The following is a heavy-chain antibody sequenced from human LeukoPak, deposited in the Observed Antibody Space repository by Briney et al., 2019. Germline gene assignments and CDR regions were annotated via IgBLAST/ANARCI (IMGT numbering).Heavy chain of an antibody. CDR2: MNPNSGNT. Sequence: ASVKVSCKASGYTFTSYDINWVRQATGQGLEWMGWMNPNSGNTGYAQKFQGRVTITRNTSISTAYMELSSLRAEDTAVYYCAKGRGYSWWAYWGQGTLVTVSS. D-gene: IGHD5-18*01. V-gene: IGHV1-8*03. CDR3: AKGRGYSWWAY. CDR1: GYTFTSYD. J-gene: IGHJ4*02.